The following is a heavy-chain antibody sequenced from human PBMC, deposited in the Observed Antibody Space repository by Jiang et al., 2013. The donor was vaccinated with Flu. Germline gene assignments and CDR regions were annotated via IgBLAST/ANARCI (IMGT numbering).Heavy chain of an antibody. CDR1: GGSVNSGSYF. J-gene: IGHJ4*02. Sequence: GLVKPSETLSLTCTVSGGSVNSGSYFWSWIRQPPGKGLEWIGYVYYSGTTDYNPSLKSRVTISLDTSKNQFSLKLSSVTAADTAMYYCARDRYYDFWSGRGYFDQWGQGTLVTVSS. V-gene: IGHV4-61*01. CDR3: ARDRYYDFWSGRGYFDQ. CDR2: VYYSGTT. D-gene: IGHD3-3*01.